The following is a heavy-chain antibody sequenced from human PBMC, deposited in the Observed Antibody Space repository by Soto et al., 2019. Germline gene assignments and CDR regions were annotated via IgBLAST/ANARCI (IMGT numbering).Heavy chain of an antibody. D-gene: IGHD1-26*01. J-gene: IGHJ4*02. Sequence: PGGSLRLSCAASGFTFSSYAMSWVRQAPGKGLEWVSAISGSGGSTYYADSVKGRLTISRDNSKNTLYLQMNSLRAEDTAVYYCAKDEGWEHYGWFDYWGQGTLVTVSS. CDR3: AKDEGWEHYGWFDY. CDR2: ISGSGGST. CDR1: GFTFSSYA. V-gene: IGHV3-23*01.